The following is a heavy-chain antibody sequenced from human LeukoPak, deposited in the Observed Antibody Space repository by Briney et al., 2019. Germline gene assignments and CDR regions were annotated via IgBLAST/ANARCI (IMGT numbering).Heavy chain of an antibody. Sequence: SETLSLTCTVSGGSISSYYWSWIRQPAGKGLEWIGRIYSSGSTIYNPSLKSRVTMPVDTSKNQFSLRVGSVTAADTAVYYCARNFVSTVTRDAFDIWGQGTMVTVSS. CDR1: GGSISSYY. V-gene: IGHV4-4*07. J-gene: IGHJ3*02. CDR2: IYSSGST. D-gene: IGHD4-17*01. CDR3: ARNFVSTVTRDAFDI.